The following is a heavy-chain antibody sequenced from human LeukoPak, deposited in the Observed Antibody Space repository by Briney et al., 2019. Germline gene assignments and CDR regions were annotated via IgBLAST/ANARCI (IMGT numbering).Heavy chain of an antibody. CDR2: INYSGST. V-gene: IGHV4-34*01. Sequence: PSETLSLTCAVYGGSFSGYYWSWIRQPPGKGLEWIGEINYSGSTNYNPSLKSRVTISVDTSKNQFSLRLSSVTAADTAVYYCARSAVIVATNPYYYYGMDVWGQGTTVTVSS. CDR3: ARSAVIVATNPYYYYGMDV. D-gene: IGHD5-12*01. CDR1: GGSFSGYY. J-gene: IGHJ6*02.